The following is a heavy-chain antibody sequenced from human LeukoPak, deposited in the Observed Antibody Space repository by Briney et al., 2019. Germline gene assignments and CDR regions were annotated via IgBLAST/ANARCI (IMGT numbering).Heavy chain of an antibody. D-gene: IGHD3-10*01. CDR2: IWYDGSNK. J-gene: IGHJ4*02. V-gene: IGHV3-33*01. CDR1: GFTFSSYG. CDR3: AREAVRGVITYFDY. Sequence: GGSLRLSCAASGFTFSSYGMHWVRQAPGKGLEWVAVIWYDGSNKYYADSVKGRFTISRDNSKNTLYLQMNSLRAEDTAVYYCAREAVRGVITYFDYWGQGTLVTVSS.